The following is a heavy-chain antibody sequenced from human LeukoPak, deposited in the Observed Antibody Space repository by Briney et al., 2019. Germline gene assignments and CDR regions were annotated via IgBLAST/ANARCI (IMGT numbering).Heavy chain of an antibody. CDR3: ARDFSNWLDL. V-gene: IGHV6-1*01. J-gene: IGHJ5*02. CDR2: TYYRSKWCN. CDR1: GDSVVSNSAA. Sequence: SQTLSLTCAISGDSVVSNSAAWNWIRQSPSRGLEWLGRTYYRSKWCNDFAVSVKGRITINPDTSKNQFSLHLVSVTPEDTAVYYCARDFSNWLDLWGQGTLVTVSS.